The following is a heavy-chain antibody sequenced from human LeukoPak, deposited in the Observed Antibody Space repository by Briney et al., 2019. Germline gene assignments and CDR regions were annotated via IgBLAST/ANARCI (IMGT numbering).Heavy chain of an antibody. J-gene: IGHJ5*02. CDR3: ARGGYYGSGNDFRFDP. D-gene: IGHD3-10*01. CDR2: IYYSGST. V-gene: IGHV4-59*01. CDR1: GGSFSGYY. Sequence: PSETLSLTCAVYGGSFSGYYWSWIRQPPGKGLEWIGYIYYSGSTNYKPPLKSRVTISVDTSKNQFSLKLSSVTAADTAVYYCARGGYYGSGNDFRFDPWGQGTLVTVSS.